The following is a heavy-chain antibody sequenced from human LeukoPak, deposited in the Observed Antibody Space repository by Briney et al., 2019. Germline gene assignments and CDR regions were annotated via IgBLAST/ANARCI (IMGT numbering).Heavy chain of an antibody. CDR2: ISAYNGNT. J-gene: IGHJ4*02. CDR1: GGTFSSYA. D-gene: IGHD6-19*01. CDR3: ARQGTYSSAIGMGY. Sequence: GASVKVSCKASGGTFSSYAISWVRQAPGQGLEWMGWISAYNGNTNYAQKLQGRVTMTRDTSTRTVYMEVNSLRSEDTAVYYCARQGTYSSAIGMGYWGQGTLVTVSS. V-gene: IGHV1-18*01.